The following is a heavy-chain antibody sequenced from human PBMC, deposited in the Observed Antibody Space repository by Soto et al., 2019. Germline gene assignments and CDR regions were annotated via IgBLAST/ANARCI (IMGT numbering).Heavy chain of an antibody. Sequence: GAAVKVSCKASGYTFTTYGISWVRQAPGQGLEWMGWISAYNGNTNYAQNLQGRVTMTTDTSTSTAYMELRSLTSDDTAVYYCARDRQQLVNYYYYGMDVWGQGTTVTVSS. D-gene: IGHD6-13*01. V-gene: IGHV1-18*01. CDR3: ARDRQQLVNYYYYGMDV. CDR1: GYTFTTYG. J-gene: IGHJ6*02. CDR2: ISAYNGNT.